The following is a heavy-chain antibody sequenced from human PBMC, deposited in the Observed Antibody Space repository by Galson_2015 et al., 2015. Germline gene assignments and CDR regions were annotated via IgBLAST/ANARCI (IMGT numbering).Heavy chain of an antibody. J-gene: IGHJ4*02. CDR3: AKDLQMSR. Sequence: SLRLSSAASGFTFSSAAMTWVRQVPGKGLEWVSVVSASGTNTYYADSVKGRFTISRDNAKNTLYLQMNSLRAEDTAVYYCAKDLQMSRWGQGTLVTVSS. D-gene: IGHD5-24*01. CDR1: GFTFSSAA. V-gene: IGHV3-23*01. CDR2: VSASGTNT.